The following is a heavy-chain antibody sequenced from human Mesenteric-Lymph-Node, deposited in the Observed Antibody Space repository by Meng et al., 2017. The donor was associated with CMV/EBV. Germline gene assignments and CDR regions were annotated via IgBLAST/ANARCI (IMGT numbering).Heavy chain of an antibody. CDR1: GGSISSYY. CDR2: INHSGST. J-gene: IGHJ5*02. Sequence: GSLRLSCTVSGGSISSYYWSWIRQPPGKGLEWIGEINHSGSTNYNPSLKSRVTISVDTSKNQFSLKLSSVTAADTAVYYCARAHRWFDPWGQGTLVTVSS. V-gene: IGHV4-34*01. CDR3: ARAHRWFDP.